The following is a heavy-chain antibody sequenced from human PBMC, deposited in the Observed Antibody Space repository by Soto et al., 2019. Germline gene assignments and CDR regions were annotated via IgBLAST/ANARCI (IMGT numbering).Heavy chain of an antibody. V-gene: IGHV3-48*02. CDR1: GFTFRSYS. J-gene: IGHJ6*02. CDR2: ISSSNRTI. D-gene: IGHD2-15*01. Sequence: GGSLRLSCAASGFTFRSYSMNWVRQAPGKGLEWVSYISSSNRTINYADSVKGRFIIPRDNAKNSLYLQMHSLRDEDTAVYYCAREGWPLLQTGMDVWGQGTTVTVSS. CDR3: AREGWPLLQTGMDV.